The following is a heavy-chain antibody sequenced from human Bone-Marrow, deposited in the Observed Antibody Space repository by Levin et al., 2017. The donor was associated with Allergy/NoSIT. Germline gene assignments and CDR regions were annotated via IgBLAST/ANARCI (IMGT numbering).Heavy chain of an antibody. V-gene: IGHV3-30*09. CDR2: ISNDGKSI. CDR1: GFTFSSYS. J-gene: IGHJ4*02. CDR3: ARELAGLRLFVAAAGPLDY. Sequence: GESLKISCAASGFTFSSYSMHWVRQAPGKGLEWVALISNDGKSIYYADSVKGRFAVSRDNSNNTLYLQLNSLRDEDTALFYCARELAGLRLFVAAAGPLDYWGQGTMVTVSS. D-gene: IGHD6-13*01.